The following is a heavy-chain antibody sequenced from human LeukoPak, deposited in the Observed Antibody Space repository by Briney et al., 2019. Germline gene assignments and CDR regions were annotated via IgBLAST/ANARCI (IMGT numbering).Heavy chain of an antibody. CDR3: ARDPRGSGGTDY. CDR2: ISYDGSNK. CDR1: GFTFSKYD. J-gene: IGHJ4*02. D-gene: IGHD2-15*01. V-gene: IGHV3-30*03. Sequence: GGSLRLSCSASGFTFSKYDMHWVRQAPGKGLEWVAVISYDGSNKYYADSVKGRFTISRDNAKNSLYLQMNSLRAEDTAVYYCARDPRGSGGTDYWGQGTLVTVSS.